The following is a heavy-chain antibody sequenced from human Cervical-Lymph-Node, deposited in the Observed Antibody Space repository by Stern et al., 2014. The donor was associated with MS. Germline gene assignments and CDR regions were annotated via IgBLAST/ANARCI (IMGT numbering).Heavy chain of an antibody. D-gene: IGHD3-10*01. CDR1: GFTLSTYA. CDR3: ARGGRGVGLEY. J-gene: IGHJ4*02. CDR2: VSYDGTQR. V-gene: IGHV3-30-3*01. Sequence: VQLVESGGGVVQPGRSLSLSCVASGFTLSTYAMHWVRPAPGKGLVWVAFVSYDGTQRNSTDSVKARFTISRDNSKNTLYLHMNSLRDEDTAVYFCARGGRGVGLEYWGQGALVTVSS.